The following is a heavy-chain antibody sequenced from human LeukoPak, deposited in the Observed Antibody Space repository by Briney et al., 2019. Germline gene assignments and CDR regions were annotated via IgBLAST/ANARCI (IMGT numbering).Heavy chain of an antibody. CDR1: GGSISSSLF. Sequence: SETLCLTCSISGGSISSSLFWSWIRQSPGKGLEWIGWISHSGTTTYNPSLKSRVTISQDMSKNQFSLKLTSVIVADTAVYYCARQAYGSETNFYPFDYWGRGTLVSVSS. V-gene: IGHV4-59*08. CDR3: ARQAYGSETNFYPFDY. CDR2: ISHSGTT. J-gene: IGHJ4*02. D-gene: IGHD2-15*01.